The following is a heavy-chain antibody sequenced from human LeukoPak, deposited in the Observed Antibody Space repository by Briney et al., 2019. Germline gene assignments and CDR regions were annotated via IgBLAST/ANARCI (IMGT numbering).Heavy chain of an antibody. CDR1: GLTFSIHW. D-gene: IGHD3-10*01. CDR3: AEDSKRWKTYYYASGSYHFDY. V-gene: IGHV3-7*01. CDR2: INQDGSDK. J-gene: IGHJ4*02. Sequence: GGSLRLSCAASGLTFSIHWMNWVRQAPGKGLECVANINQDGSDKYYVDSVKGRFTISRDNSKNTLYLQMNSLRPEDTAVYYCAEDSKRWKTYYYASGSYHFDYWGQGTLVTVSS.